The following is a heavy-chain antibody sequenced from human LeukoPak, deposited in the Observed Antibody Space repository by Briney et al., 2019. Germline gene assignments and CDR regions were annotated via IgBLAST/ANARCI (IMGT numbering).Heavy chain of an antibody. D-gene: IGHD1-14*01. CDR2: IYSGGST. Sequence: GGSLRLSCAASGFTVSSNYMNWVRQAPGKGLEWVSVIYSGGSTYYADSVKGRFTISRDSSKNTLYLQMNSLRAEDTAVYYCAKVSGGGLYYDGMDVWGQGTTVTVSS. CDR1: GFTVSSNY. CDR3: AKVSGGGLYYDGMDV. J-gene: IGHJ6*02. V-gene: IGHV3-53*01.